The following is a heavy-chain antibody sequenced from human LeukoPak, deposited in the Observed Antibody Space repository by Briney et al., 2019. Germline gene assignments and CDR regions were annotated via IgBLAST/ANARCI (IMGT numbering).Heavy chain of an antibody. Sequence: RTLTLTCATSGDSVSSNSAAWNWITQSPSRGLVWLRRSYYSTKCYNDYVLSVKSIITINPYKAKNQFSLQLKTVTPGDTAMYYCARGAVGQHRSKCYAFDIWGQGTMVTVSS. J-gene: IGHJ3*02. CDR1: GDSVSSNSAA. D-gene: IGHD5-18*01. CDR2: SYYSTKCYN. CDR3: ARGAVGQHRSKCYAFDI. V-gene: IGHV6-1*01.